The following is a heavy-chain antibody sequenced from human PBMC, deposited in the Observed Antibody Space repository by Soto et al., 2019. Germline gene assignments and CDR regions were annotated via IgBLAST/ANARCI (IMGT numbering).Heavy chain of an antibody. CDR1: GGSISSTSYY. Sequence: SETLSLTCTVSGGSISSTSYYWGWSRQPPGKGLEWIGSIYHSGTTYYNPSLKSRVTISVDKSRNQFSLRVTSVTAADTAVYYCASQPSYYHYYGMDVWGQGTTVTVSS. CDR3: ASQPSYYHYYGMDV. CDR2: IYHSGTT. V-gene: IGHV4-39*01. J-gene: IGHJ6*02.